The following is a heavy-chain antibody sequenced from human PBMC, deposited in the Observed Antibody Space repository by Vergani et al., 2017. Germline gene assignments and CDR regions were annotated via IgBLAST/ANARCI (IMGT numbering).Heavy chain of an antibody. V-gene: IGHV3-23*01. CDR1: EFTFSNYA. J-gene: IGHJ4*02. CDR2: ISGSGVRA. D-gene: IGHD3-10*01. CDR3: AKHYFVSGNYLFDY. Sequence: EVQLLESGGGLVQPGGSLRLTCAASEFTFSNYAMNWVRQAPGKWLEWVSGISGSGVRAYYTDSVKGRFTISRDNSKNMLFLQRNNLRTWDTAIYYCAKHYFVSGNYLFDYWCQGTMVTVSS.